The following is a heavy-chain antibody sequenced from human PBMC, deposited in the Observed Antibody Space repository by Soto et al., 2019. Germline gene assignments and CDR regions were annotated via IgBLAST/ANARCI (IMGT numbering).Heavy chain of an antibody. CDR3: NTAGAGGDRYPA. J-gene: IGHJ5*02. Sequence: VHLVASGGTLVRPGGSLRLSCAASGLPFSNAWMSWVRQPPGRGLEWVGRILSKSDGGTTDYAAPVKGRFTITKDDSRNTLYLQTNSLRSEDPGMYYCNTAGAGGDRYPASGQATLVTVSS. V-gene: IGHV3-15*02. CDR1: GLPFSNAW. D-gene: IGHD2-21*02. CDR2: ILSKSDGGTT.